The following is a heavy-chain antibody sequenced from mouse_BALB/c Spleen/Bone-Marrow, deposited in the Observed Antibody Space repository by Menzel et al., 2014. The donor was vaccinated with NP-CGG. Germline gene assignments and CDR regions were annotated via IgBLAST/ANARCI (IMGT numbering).Heavy chain of an antibody. CDR1: GFSLNSYH. J-gene: IGHJ1*01. CDR2: ISGNGNT. Sequence: EESGGRLVTPGTPLTLTCTASGFSLNSYHMSWVRQAPGKGLEWIGGISGNGNTYYATWAKGRFTISKTSTTVDLKITSPTTEDTASYFCARGWIAGMDLWGPGTLVTVSS. V-gene: IGHV5-6-5*01. CDR3: ARGWIAGMDL.